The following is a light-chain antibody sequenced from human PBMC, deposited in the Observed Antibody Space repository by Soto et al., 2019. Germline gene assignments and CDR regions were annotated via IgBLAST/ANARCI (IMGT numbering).Light chain of an antibody. CDR1: SSNIGAGYD. CDR3: QSYDSSLSYWV. J-gene: IGLJ3*02. CDR2: GNT. V-gene: IGLV1-40*01. Sequence: QSVLTQPPSVSGAPGQRVTISCTGSSSNIGAGYDVHWYQQLPGTAPKLLVSGNTNRPSGVPDRFSGSKSDTSASLAITGLRAEDEADYYCQSYDSSLSYWVFGGGTKVTVL.